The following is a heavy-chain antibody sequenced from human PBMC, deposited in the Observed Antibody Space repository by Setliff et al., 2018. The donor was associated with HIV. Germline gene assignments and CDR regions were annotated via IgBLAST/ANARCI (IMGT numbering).Heavy chain of an antibody. CDR1: GFTFDDYA. J-gene: IGHJ3*02. CDR2: ISWNSGSI. V-gene: IGHV3-9*03. Sequence: GGSLRLSCAASGFTFDDYAMHWVRQAPGKGLEWVSGISWNSGSIGYADSVKGRFTISRDNAKNSLYLQMNSLRAEDMALYYCAKGRRGYSYGYDAFDIWGQGTMVTVSS. CDR3: AKGRRGYSYGYDAFDI. D-gene: IGHD5-18*01.